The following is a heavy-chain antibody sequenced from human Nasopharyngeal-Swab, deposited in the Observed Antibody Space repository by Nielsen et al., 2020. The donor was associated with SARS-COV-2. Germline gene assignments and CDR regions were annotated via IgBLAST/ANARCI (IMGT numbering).Heavy chain of an antibody. CDR1: GFTFSSCG. J-gene: IGHJ4*02. V-gene: IGHV3-33*01. CDR2: IWYDGSNK. Sequence: GGSLRLSCAASGFTFSSCGMHWVRQAPGKGLEWVAVIWYDGSNKYYADSVKGRFTISRDNSKNTLYLQMNSLRAEDTAVYYCARAISAADFDYWGQGTLVTVSS. D-gene: IGHD6-13*01. CDR3: ARAISAADFDY.